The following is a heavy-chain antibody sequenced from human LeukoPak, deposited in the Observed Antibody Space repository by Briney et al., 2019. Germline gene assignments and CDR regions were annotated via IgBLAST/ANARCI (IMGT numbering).Heavy chain of an antibody. CDR3: ARTSWAGEFDY. CDR1: GFTFSRHG. J-gene: IGHJ4*02. CDR2: ISNDGSRK. D-gene: IGHD1-26*01. Sequence: GGSLRLSCAPSGFTFSRHGMHWVRQAPGKGLEWVAIISNDGSRKYYAHSVKGRFTISRDNAKNSLYLQMNSLRAEDTAVYYCARTSWAGEFDYWGQGTLVTVSS. V-gene: IGHV3-30*03.